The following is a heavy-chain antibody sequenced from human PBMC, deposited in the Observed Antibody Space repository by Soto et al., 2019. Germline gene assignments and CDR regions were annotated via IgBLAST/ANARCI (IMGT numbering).Heavy chain of an antibody. Sequence: GASVKVSCKASGYTYTSYGISWVRQAHGQGLEWMGWISAYNGNTNYAQKLQGRVTMTTDTSTSTAYMELRSLRSDDTAVYYCARDSDDIVVVVAANPYYYYYMDVWGKGTTVTVSS. J-gene: IGHJ6*03. CDR1: GYTYTSYG. V-gene: IGHV1-18*01. CDR3: ARDSDDIVVVVAANPYYYYYMDV. CDR2: ISAYNGNT. D-gene: IGHD2-15*01.